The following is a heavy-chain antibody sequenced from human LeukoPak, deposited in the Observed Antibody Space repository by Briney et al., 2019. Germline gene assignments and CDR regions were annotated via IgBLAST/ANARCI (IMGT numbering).Heavy chain of an antibody. Sequence: SETLSLTCTVSGGSISGSDYYWTWIRQPPGKGPEWLGHISYSGGTYYNPSLKSRVAISVDTSKNQFSLKLSSVTAADTAVYYCARVSSSSWYYFSYFDYWGQGTLVTVSS. CDR1: GGSISGSDYY. V-gene: IGHV4-30-4*01. J-gene: IGHJ4*02. CDR2: ISYSGGT. CDR3: ARVSSSSWYYFSYFDY. D-gene: IGHD6-13*01.